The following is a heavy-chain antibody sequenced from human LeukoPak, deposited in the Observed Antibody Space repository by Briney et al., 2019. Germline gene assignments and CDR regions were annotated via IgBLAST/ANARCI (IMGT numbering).Heavy chain of an antibody. CDR2: INPNSGGT. CDR3: ARRSTLYSSGWFYFDY. D-gene: IGHD6-19*01. CDR1: GYTFTGYY. Sequence: GASVKVSCKASGYTFTGYYMHWVRQAPGQGLEWMGWINPNSGGTNYAQKFQGRVTMTRDTSISTAYMELSRLRSDDTAVYYCARRSTLYSSGWFYFDYWGQGTLVTVSS. J-gene: IGHJ4*02. V-gene: IGHV1-2*02.